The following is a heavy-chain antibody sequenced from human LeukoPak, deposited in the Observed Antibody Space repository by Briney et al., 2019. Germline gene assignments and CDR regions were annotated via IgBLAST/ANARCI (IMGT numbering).Heavy chain of an antibody. D-gene: IGHD1-26*01. V-gene: IGHV3-33*01. CDR1: GFPLSTYG. Sequence: SGGSLRLSCAASGFPLSTYGMHWVRQAPGKGLEWVSVIWYDGSNKYYADSVKGRFTISRDNSKNTLYLHMNRLRAENTTVYYCARASGSSDYWGQGALVTVSS. J-gene: IGHJ4*02. CDR3: ARASGSSDY. CDR2: IWYDGSNK.